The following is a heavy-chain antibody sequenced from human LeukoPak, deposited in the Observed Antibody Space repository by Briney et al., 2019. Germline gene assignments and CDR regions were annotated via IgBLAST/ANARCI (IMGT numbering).Heavy chain of an antibody. J-gene: IGHJ5*02. Sequence: ASVKVSCKASGYTFTGYYMHWVRQAPGQGLEWMGWINPNSGGTNYAQKFQGRVTMTRDTSISTAYMKLSRLSSDDTAVYYCARDGAYSSSWDWFDPWGQGTLVTVSS. CDR1: GYTFTGYY. CDR3: ARDGAYSSSWDWFDP. CDR2: INPNSGGT. D-gene: IGHD6-13*01. V-gene: IGHV1-2*02.